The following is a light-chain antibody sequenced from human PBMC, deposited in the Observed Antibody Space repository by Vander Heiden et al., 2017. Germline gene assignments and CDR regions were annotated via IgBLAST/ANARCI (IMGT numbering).Light chain of an antibody. Sequence: SPSSVSASVGDRVTITCRASQGISSWLAWYQQKPGKAPKLLIYAASSLQSGVPSRFSGSGSGSDSTLTISILQAENFATYYCQRANTLPATFGQGTKVEIK. CDR1: QGISSW. CDR3: QRANTLPAT. J-gene: IGKJ1*01. V-gene: IGKV1-12*01. CDR2: AAS.